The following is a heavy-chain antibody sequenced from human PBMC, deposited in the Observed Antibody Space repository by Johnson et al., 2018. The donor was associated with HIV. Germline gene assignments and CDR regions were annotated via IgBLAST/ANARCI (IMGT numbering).Heavy chain of an antibody. Sequence: EVQLVESGGGLVQPGGSLRLSCAASGFTFSSYAMSWVRQAPGKGLEWVAVISFDGSNKNYVDSVKGRFTISRDNAKNSLYLQMNSLRAEDTAVYYCSRHSPRGYSGYDAFDIWGQGTMVTVSS. CDR3: SRHSPRGYSGYDAFDI. D-gene: IGHD5-12*01. V-gene: IGHV3-7*03. CDR1: GFTFSSYA. CDR2: ISFDGSNK. J-gene: IGHJ3*02.